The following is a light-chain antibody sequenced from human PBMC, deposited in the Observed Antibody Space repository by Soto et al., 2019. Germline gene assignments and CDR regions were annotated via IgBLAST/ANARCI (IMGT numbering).Light chain of an antibody. Sequence: QSVLTQPPSASGSPGQSVTISCTGTSSDVGGYNYVSWYQQHPGKAPKLIIYEVSQRPSGVSDRFSGSKSGNTASLTVSGLQAEDEADYYCGSYAVNNKYVFGTGTKVTVL. CDR2: EVS. J-gene: IGLJ1*01. CDR1: SSDVGGYNY. CDR3: GSYAVNNKYV. V-gene: IGLV2-8*01.